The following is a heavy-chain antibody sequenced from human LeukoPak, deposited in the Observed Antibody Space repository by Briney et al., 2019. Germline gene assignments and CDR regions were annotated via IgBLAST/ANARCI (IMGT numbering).Heavy chain of an antibody. J-gene: IGHJ4*02. CDR2: IYYSGST. V-gene: IGHV4-30-4*08. D-gene: IGHD6-13*01. Sequence: SETLSLTCTVSGGSISSGDYYWSWIRQPPGKGLEWIGYIYYSGSTYYNPSLKSRVTISVDTSKNQFSLKLSSVTAADTAVYYCARGSPIAAAGILGYWGQGTLVTVSS. CDR1: GGSISSGDYY. CDR3: ARGSPIAAAGILGY.